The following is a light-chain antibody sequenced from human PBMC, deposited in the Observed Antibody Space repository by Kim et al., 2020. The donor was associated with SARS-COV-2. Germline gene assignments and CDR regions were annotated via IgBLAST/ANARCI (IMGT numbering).Light chain of an antibody. CDR1: SNIVGNQG. CDR2: RNN. V-gene: IGLV10-54*02. J-gene: IGLJ3*02. Sequence: QAGLTQPPSVSKGLRQTATLTCTGNSNIVGNQGAAWLQQHQGHPPKLLSYRNNNRPSGISERFSASRSGNTASLTITGLQPEDEADYYCSALDSSLSAHRVFGGGPQLTVL. CDR3: SALDSSLSAHRV.